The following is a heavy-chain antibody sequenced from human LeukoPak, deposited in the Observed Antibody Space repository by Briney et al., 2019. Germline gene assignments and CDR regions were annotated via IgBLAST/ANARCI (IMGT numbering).Heavy chain of an antibody. V-gene: IGHV3-21*01. CDR3: ARAAYGVPDY. CDR1: GFTFSSYS. D-gene: IGHD4-17*01. Sequence: GGSLRLSCAAPGFTFSSYSMNWVRQAPGKGLEWVSSITSSSSYIYYADSVKGRFTISRDNAKNSLYLQMNSLRVEDTAVYYCARAAYGVPDYWGQGTLVTVSS. CDR2: ITSSSSYI. J-gene: IGHJ4*02.